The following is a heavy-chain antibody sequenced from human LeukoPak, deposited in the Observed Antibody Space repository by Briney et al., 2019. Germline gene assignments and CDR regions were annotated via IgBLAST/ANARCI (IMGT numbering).Heavy chain of an antibody. D-gene: IGHD2-2*01. CDR2: ISGSGGST. CDR1: GFTFSSYA. V-gene: IGHV3-23*01. Sequence: GGSLRLSCAASGFTFSSYAMSWVRQAPGKGLEWVSAISGSGGSTYYADSVKGRFTISRDNSKNTLYLQVTSLRAEDTAVYYCAKFIVVVPAAYHYWGQGTLVTVSS. CDR3: AKFIVVVPAAYHY. J-gene: IGHJ4*02.